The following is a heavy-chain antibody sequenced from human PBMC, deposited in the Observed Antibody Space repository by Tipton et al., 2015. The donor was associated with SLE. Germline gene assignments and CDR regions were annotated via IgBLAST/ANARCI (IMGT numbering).Heavy chain of an antibody. CDR1: GFTFSSYS. J-gene: IGHJ5*02. CDR3: ARDWYGDNWFDP. D-gene: IGHD4-17*01. V-gene: IGHV3-21*03. Sequence: GSLRLSCAASGFTFSSYSMNWVRQAPGKGLEWVSSISSSSSYIYYADSVKGRFTISRDNAKNSLYLQMNSLRAEDTAVYYCARDWYGDNWFDPWGQGTLVTVSS. CDR2: ISSSSSYI.